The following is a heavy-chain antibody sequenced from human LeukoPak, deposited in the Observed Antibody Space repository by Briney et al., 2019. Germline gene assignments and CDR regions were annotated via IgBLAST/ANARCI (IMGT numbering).Heavy chain of an antibody. D-gene: IGHD4-17*01. J-gene: IGHJ4*02. CDR2: INAGNGKT. V-gene: IGHV1-3*01. CDR3: ARARWTSTGTTYYLDY. Sequence: ASVKVSCKSSGNIFSDYAIQRVRQAPGQGLEWMGWINAGNGKTKYSQKFQDRVTITRDTSASTAYLELSGLRFEDTAVYFCARARWTSTGTTYYLDYWGQGTLVTVSS. CDR1: GNIFSDYA.